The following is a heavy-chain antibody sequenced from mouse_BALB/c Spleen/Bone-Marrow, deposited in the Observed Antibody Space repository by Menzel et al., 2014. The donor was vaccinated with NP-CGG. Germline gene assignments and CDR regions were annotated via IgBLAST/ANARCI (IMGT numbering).Heavy chain of an antibody. CDR1: GYAFSVYW. CDR3: ARGRISVDY. Sequence: QVQLQQSGAELVRPGSSVKISCKASGYAFSVYWMNWVKQRPGQGLEWIGQIYPGDGDTNYNGKFKGRAILTADKSSNTAYMQLRSLTSEDSAVYFCARGRISVDYWGQGTTLTVSS. V-gene: IGHV1-80*01. CDR2: IYPGDGDT. D-gene: IGHD6-1*01. J-gene: IGHJ2*01.